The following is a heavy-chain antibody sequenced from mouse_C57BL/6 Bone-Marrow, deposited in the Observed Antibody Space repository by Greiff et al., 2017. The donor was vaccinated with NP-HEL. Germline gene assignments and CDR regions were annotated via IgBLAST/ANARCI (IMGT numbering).Heavy chain of an antibody. Sequence: EVQLVESGEGLVKPGGSLKLSCAASGFTFSSYAMSWVRQTPEKRLEWVAYISSGGDYIYYADTVKGRFTISRDNARNTLYLQMSSLKSEDTAMYYCTRVPYSNYDYWYFDVWGTGTTVTVSS. CDR2: ISSGGDYI. D-gene: IGHD2-5*01. CDR1: GFTFSSYA. V-gene: IGHV5-9-1*02. J-gene: IGHJ1*03. CDR3: TRVPYSNYDYWYFDV.